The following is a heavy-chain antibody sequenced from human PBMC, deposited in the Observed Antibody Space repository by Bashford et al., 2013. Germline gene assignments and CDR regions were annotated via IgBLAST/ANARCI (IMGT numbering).Heavy chain of an antibody. CDR1: GGSISTSNYH. V-gene: IGHV4-39*01. Sequence: SSETLSLTCTVSGGSISTSNYHWGWIRQPPRRGLECLGSVFYSGSTYYNPSLKSRVTISIDTSKNQFSLKLSSVTAADTAVYYCARHVSIENDYGDLFYSIPGPMDVWGQGTTVTVSS. CDR3: ARHVSIENDYGDLFYSIPGPMDV. D-gene: IGHD4-17*01. J-gene: IGHJ6*02. CDR2: VFYSGST.